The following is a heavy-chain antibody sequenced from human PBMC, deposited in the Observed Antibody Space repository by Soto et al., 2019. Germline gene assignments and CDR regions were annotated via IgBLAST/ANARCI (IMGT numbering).Heavy chain of an antibody. CDR2: IIPIFGTA. V-gene: IGHV1-69*13. CDR1: GGTFSSYA. D-gene: IGHD6-13*01. Sequence: SVKVSCKASGGTFSSYAISWVRQAPGQGLEWMGGIIPIFGTANYAQKFQGRVTITADESTSTAYMELSSLRSEDTAVYYCARVGQQLDLYSYYGMDVWGQGTTVTVSS. CDR3: ARVGQQLDLYSYYGMDV. J-gene: IGHJ6*02.